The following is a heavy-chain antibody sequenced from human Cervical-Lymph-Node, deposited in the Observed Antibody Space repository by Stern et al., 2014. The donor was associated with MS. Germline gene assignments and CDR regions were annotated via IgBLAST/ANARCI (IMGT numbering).Heavy chain of an antibody. CDR2: FDPEDGKT. V-gene: IGHV1-24*01. Sequence: QVQLVQSGAEVKKPGASVKVSCKVSGYTLTELAMQWVRQAPGKGLEWMGGFDPEDGKTVYAQKFQGRITMTEDTSTDTAYMELSRLASEDTAVYYCVTFTVDPWGQGTLVTVSS. J-gene: IGHJ5*02. CDR1: GYTLTELA. CDR3: VTFTVDP.